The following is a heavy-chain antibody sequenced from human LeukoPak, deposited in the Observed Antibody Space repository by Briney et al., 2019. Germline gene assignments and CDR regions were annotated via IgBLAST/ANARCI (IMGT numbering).Heavy chain of an antibody. Sequence: GGSLRLSCAASGFTFSSYWMHWVRQAPGKGLVWVSRINSDGSSTNYADSVKGRFTISRDNAKNTLYLQMNSLRAEDTAVYYCAREDLIAAAGGWFDPWGQGTLVTVSS. CDR2: INSDGSST. CDR3: AREDLIAAAGGWFDP. J-gene: IGHJ5*02. CDR1: GFTFSSYW. D-gene: IGHD6-13*01. V-gene: IGHV3-74*01.